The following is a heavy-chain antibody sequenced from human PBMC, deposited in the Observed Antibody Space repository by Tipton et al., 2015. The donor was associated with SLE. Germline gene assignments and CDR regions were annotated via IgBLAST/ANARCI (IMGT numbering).Heavy chain of an antibody. Sequence: SLRLSCAASGFTFSSSWMHWVRQAPGKGLVWVSHITSDGSTSAYADSVRGRFTISRDNAKNTLYLQMNSLRAEDSAVYYCARDYSSGWYGNYMDVWGIGTTVTVSS. CDR1: GFTFSSSW. D-gene: IGHD6-19*01. CDR2: ITSDGSTS. V-gene: IGHV3-74*01. CDR3: ARDYSSGWYGNYMDV. J-gene: IGHJ6*03.